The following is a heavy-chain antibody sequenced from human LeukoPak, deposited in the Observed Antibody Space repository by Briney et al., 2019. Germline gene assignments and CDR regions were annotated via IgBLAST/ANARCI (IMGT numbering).Heavy chain of an antibody. Sequence: PGGSLRLSCAASGFAFGSYFMSWVRQAPGKGLEWVSAMSGSGGTAYYADSVKGRFTISRNNSKDTLYLQMSSLRAEDTAVYYCAKAGYYSSFYYWGQGTLVTVSS. V-gene: IGHV3-23*01. J-gene: IGHJ4*02. CDR2: MSGSGGTA. CDR3: AKAGYYSSFYY. CDR1: GFAFGSYF. D-gene: IGHD2-15*01.